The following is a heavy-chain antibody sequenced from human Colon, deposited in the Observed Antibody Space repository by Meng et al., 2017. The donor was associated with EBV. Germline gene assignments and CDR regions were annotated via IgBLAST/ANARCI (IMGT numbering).Heavy chain of an antibody. J-gene: IGHJ5*02. CDR3: ARRDYGNYPLKSP. Sequence: QVQLRELGTGLVTSSGTLAVTCAVSGYTITSNAWWSWVRQPPGKGLEWIGQIHHTGYSTFNPSLQSRVTMSVDKSKNQFFLTVRSVTASDTAVYYCARRDYGNYPLKSPWGQGVLVTVSS. CDR2: IHHTGYS. V-gene: IGHV4-4*02. CDR1: GYTITSNAW. D-gene: IGHD4-17*01.